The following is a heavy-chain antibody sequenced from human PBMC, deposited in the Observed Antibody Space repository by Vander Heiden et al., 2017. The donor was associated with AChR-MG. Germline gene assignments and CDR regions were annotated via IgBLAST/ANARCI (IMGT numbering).Heavy chain of an antibody. Sequence: QVQLVESGGGVVEPGRSLGLSSAASGFAFGCYAMHWFRQDPGKGLEWVAVILYDGRNKYYADSVKGRFTISRDNSKNTLFLQMNSLRAEDTAVYYCAKDRYYDSSGYQYYFDHWGQGTLVTVSS. V-gene: IGHV3-30*18. CDR3: AKDRYYDSSGYQYYFDH. CDR2: ILYDGRNK. J-gene: IGHJ4*02. D-gene: IGHD3-22*01. CDR1: GFAFGCYA.